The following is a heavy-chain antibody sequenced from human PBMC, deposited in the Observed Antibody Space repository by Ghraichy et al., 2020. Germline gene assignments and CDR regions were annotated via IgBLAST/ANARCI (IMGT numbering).Heavy chain of an antibody. CDR1: GFTFSISA. CDR2: ISRNGDST. Sequence: LSLTCAASGFTFSISAMSWVRQTPGKGLEWVSAISRNGDSTSCADSVKGRFTISRDNSKNTLYLQMNSLRAEDTAVYYCAKGWGGVWGQGTLVTVSS. V-gene: IGHV3-23*01. J-gene: IGHJ4*02. CDR3: AKGWGGV. D-gene: IGHD7-27*01.